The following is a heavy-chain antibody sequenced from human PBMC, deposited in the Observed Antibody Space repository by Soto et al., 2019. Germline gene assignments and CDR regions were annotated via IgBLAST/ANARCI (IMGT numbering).Heavy chain of an antibody. V-gene: IGHV3-23*05. J-gene: IGHJ4*02. CDR3: ARDRNYPRDQFDN. CDR2: VDSVGTST. Sequence: EVQLLESGGGLVQPGGSLRFSWAAPGFTFSNYAMRWFLQAPGKGLEWVSAVDSVGTSTWYPDSVKGRFTISRDNSKGTVHLLMNSLRVEDTALYYCARDRNYPRDQFDNWGQGTLVTVSS. D-gene: IGHD1-7*01. CDR1: GFTFSNYA.